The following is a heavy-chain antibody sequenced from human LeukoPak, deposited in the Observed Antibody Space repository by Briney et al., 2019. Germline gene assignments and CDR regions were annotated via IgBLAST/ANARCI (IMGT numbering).Heavy chain of an antibody. Sequence: PGGSLRLSCEASGFTFSTYSMNWVRQAPGKGLEWVSYIGRSGYTIYYPDSVKGRFTISRDNAKNSLYLQMNSLRVEDTAVYYCARDLRYSTQGDWGQGTLVTVSS. D-gene: IGHD6-13*01. CDR3: ARDLRYSTQGD. V-gene: IGHV3-48*01. J-gene: IGHJ4*02. CDR1: GFTFSTYS. CDR2: IGRSGYTI.